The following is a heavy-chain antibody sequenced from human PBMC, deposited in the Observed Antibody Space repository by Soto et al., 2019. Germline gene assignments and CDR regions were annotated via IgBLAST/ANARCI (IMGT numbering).Heavy chain of an antibody. CDR2: ISGSGGST. J-gene: IGHJ4*02. D-gene: IGHD3-22*01. V-gene: IGHV3-23*01. CDR1: GFTFSSYA. CDR3: AKDFYYDSSGRPGY. Sequence: GGSLRLSCAASGFTFSSYAMSWVRQAPGKGLEWVSAISGSGGSTYYADSVKGRFTISRDNSKNTLYLQMNSLRAEDTAVYYCAKDFYYDSSGRPGYWGQGTLVTVSS.